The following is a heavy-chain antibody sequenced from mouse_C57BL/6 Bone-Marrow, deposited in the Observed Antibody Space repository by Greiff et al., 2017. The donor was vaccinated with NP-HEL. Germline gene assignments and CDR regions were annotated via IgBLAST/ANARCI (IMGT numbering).Heavy chain of an antibody. J-gene: IGHJ1*03. CDR2: IYPRSGNT. V-gene: IGHV1-81*01. D-gene: IGHD1-1*01. CDR3: ARGPPSYYYGSSYWWYFDV. CDR1: GYTFTSYG. Sequence: QVQLQQSGAGLARPGASVKLSCKASGYTFTSYGISWVKQRTGQGLEWIGEIYPRSGNTYYNEKFKGKATLTADKSSSTAYMELRSLTSEDSAVYFCARGPPSYYYGSSYWWYFDVWGTGTTVTVSS.